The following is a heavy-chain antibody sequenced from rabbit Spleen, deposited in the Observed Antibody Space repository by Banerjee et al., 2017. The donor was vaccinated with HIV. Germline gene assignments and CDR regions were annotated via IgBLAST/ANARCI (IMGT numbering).Heavy chain of an antibody. Sequence: QQQLEESGGDLVKPEGSLTLTCTASGFSFSSSYYMCWVRQAPGKGLEWIACIHGGSSGSTYYASWAKGRFTISKTSSTTVTLQMTSLTAADTATYFCARGLSSNGDGYELWGPGTLVTVS. CDR1: GFSFSSSYY. J-gene: IGHJ4*01. V-gene: IGHV1S45*01. CDR3: ARGLSSNGDGYEL. D-gene: IGHD6-1*01. CDR2: IHGGSSGST.